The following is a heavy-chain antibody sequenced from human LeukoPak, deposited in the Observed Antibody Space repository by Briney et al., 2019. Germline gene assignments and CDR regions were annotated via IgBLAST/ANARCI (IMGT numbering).Heavy chain of an antibody. V-gene: IGHV3-23*01. D-gene: IGHD3-22*01. CDR3: AKVAYYDSSGYTH. Sequence: ASVKVSCKASGGTFSSYAMSWVRQAPGKGLEWVSAISGSGGSTYYADSVKGRFTISRDNSKNTLYLQMNSLRAEDTAVYYCAKVAYYDSSGYTHWGQGTLVTVSS. CDR2: ISGSGGST. CDR1: GGTFSSYA. J-gene: IGHJ4*02.